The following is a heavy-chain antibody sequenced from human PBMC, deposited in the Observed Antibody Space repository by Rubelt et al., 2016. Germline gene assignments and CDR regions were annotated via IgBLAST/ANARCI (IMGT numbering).Heavy chain of an antibody. D-gene: IGHD6-13*01. J-gene: IGHJ3*02. V-gene: IGHV4-39*01. CDR2: IYYSGST. CDR1: GGSIRSSSYY. Sequence: QLQLQESGPGLVKPSETLSLTCTVSGGSIRSSSYYWGWIRQPPGKGLEWIGSIYYSGSTYYNASLKSRVTISVDTSKNQFSLKLSSVTAADTAVYYCARRSSWLIDAFDIWGQGTMVTVSS. CDR3: ARRSSWLIDAFDI.